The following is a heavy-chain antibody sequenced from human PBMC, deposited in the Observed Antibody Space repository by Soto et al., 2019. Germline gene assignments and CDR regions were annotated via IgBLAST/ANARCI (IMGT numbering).Heavy chain of an antibody. V-gene: IGHV1-69*13. CDR2: IIPIFGTA. CDR1: GGTFSSYA. Sequence: ASVKVSCKASGGTFSSYAISWVRQAPGQGLEWMGGIIPIFGTANYAQKFQGRVTITADESTSTAYMELSSLRSEDTAVHYCACGGQLPGGWFDPWGQGTLVTVSS. CDR3: ACGGQLPGGWFDP. J-gene: IGHJ5*02. D-gene: IGHD2-21*01.